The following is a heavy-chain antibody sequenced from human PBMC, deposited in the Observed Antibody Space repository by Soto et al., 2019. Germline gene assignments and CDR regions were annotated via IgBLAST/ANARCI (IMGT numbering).Heavy chain of an antibody. CDR3: ARVLNLRFLNWFDP. Sequence: GASVQVSCKASGYTFTSYDISWVRQAPGQGLEWMGWISAYNGNTNYAQKLQGRVTMTTDTSTSTAYMELRSLRSDDTAVYYCARVLNLRFLNWFDPWGQGTLVTVSS. J-gene: IGHJ5*02. D-gene: IGHD3-3*01. CDR2: ISAYNGNT. CDR1: GYTFTSYD. V-gene: IGHV1-18*01.